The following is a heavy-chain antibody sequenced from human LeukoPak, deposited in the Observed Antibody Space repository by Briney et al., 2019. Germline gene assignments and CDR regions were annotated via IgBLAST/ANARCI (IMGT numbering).Heavy chain of an antibody. CDR3: AKDRLRYCTGGNCYSPVDY. CDR2: ISSGAGST. Sequence: GGSLRLSCAASGFTFSSYGMSWVRQVPGKGLEWVSSISSGAGSTYYADSVKGRFTISRDNSKNSLYLQMTSLRAEDTAVYYCAKDRLRYCTGGNCYSPVDYWGQGTLVTVSS. CDR1: GFTFSSYG. V-gene: IGHV3-23*01. D-gene: IGHD2-15*01. J-gene: IGHJ4*01.